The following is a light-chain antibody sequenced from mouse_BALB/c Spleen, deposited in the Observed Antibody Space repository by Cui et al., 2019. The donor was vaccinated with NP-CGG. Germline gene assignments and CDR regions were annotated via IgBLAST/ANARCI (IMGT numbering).Light chain of an antibody. J-gene: IGLJ1*01. CDR1: TGAVTNRNY. Sequence: HAVVTHESALTTSPGGTVTLTCSSSTGAVTNRNYPNRVQEKPDHLFTSLIGSTNNRAPGVPARFSASLIGDKAALTITAAQTDDEANYFCALWYSKHWVVGGGTKLTVL. V-gene: IGLV1*01. CDR3: ALWYSKHWV. CDR2: STN.